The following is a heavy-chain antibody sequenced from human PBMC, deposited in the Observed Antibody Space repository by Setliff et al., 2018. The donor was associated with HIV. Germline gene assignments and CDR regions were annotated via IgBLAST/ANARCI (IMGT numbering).Heavy chain of an antibody. V-gene: IGHV4-31*03. D-gene: IGHD3-22*01. Sequence: SETLSLTCTVSGGSISSGGYYWSWIRQHPGKGLEWIGYIFYSGSPYYNPSLKSRVTISGDTSKNQFSLKLSSVTAADTAVYYCARGYYDSSGYPHWGQGTLVTV. CDR2: IFYSGSP. J-gene: IGHJ4*02. CDR3: ARGYYDSSGYPH. CDR1: GGSISSGGYY.